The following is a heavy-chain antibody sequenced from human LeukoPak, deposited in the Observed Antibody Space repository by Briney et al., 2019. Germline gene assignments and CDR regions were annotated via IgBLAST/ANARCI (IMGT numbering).Heavy chain of an antibody. CDR3: GKTTAGYSSGQKPAWPVDY. V-gene: IGHV3-23*01. Sequence: GGSLRLSCAASGFTFSSYAMSWVRQAPGKGLEWVSTITGSGDSADYADSVKGRFTISRDNAKNTLYLEVNSLRVEDTAVYYCGKTTAGYSSGQKPAWPVDYWGQGTLVTVSS. J-gene: IGHJ4*02. D-gene: IGHD5-18*01. CDR1: GFTFSSYA. CDR2: ITGSGDSA.